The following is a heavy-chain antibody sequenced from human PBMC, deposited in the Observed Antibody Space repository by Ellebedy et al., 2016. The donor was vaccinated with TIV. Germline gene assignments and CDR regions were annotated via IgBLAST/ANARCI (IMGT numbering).Heavy chain of an antibody. CDR2: IIPIFGTA. D-gene: IGHD6-19*01. V-gene: IGHV1-69*13. J-gene: IGHJ4*02. Sequence: SVKVSXXASGGTFSSYAISWVRQAPGQGLEWMGGIIPIFGTANYAQKFQGRVTITADESTSTAYMELSSLRSEDTAVYYCARDKAEYYFDYWGQGTLVTVSS. CDR3: ARDKAEYYFDY. CDR1: GGTFSSYA.